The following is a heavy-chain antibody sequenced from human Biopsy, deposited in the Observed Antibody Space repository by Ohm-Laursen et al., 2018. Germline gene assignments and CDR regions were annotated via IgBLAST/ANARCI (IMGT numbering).Heavy chain of an antibody. D-gene: IGHD5-12*01. CDR3: ARADMVTTIVDY. CDR1: GDSISSGGNY. V-gene: IGHV4-31*03. Sequence: TLSLTCTVSGDSISSGGNYWSWIRQFPGKGLEWIAYIYHTGSTYYNPSLKSRLSIPIDTSKNQFSVSLRSVTAADTAVYYCARADMVTTIVDYWGQGTLVTVSS. CDR2: IYHTGST. J-gene: IGHJ4*02.